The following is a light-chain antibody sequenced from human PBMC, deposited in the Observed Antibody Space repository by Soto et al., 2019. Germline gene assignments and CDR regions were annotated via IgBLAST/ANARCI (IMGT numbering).Light chain of an antibody. J-gene: IGKJ4*01. CDR3: QQSYSTPRT. V-gene: IGKV1-39*01. CDR2: AAS. Sequence: DIQLTQSPSSLSAFVGDRVTITCRASQSISNFLNWYQQKPGKAPNLLIYAASSLHSGVPSRFSATGSGTDFTLTISSLQPEDFATYYCQQSYSTPRTFGGGTKVDIK. CDR1: QSISNF.